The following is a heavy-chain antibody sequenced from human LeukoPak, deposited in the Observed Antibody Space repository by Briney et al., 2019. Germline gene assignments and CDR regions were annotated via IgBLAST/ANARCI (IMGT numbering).Heavy chain of an antibody. CDR1: GYTFTGYY. Sequence: ASVKVSCKASGYTFTGYYVQWVRQAPGQRLEWMGSVHPNTGVTNYAQKFQGRVTMARDTSISTAYMELSSLRSDDTAVYYCASLTTSTGSGNYWGQGTLVTVSS. V-gene: IGHV1-2*02. CDR3: ASLTTSTGSGNY. J-gene: IGHJ4*02. D-gene: IGHD2-8*02. CDR2: VHPNTGVT.